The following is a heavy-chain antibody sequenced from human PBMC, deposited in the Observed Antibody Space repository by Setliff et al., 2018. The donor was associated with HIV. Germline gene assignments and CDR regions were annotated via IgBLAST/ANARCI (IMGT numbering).Heavy chain of an antibody. CDR2: ISYDGNNK. CDR1: GFPFSSYA. D-gene: IGHD2-15*01. Sequence: LRLSCAASGFPFSSYAMHWVRQAPGKGLRWVAVISYDGNNKYYADSVKGRFTISRDNSKNTLNLQMNSLRAEDTAVYYCARDSELVALAATADYYYFMDVWGKGTTVTVSS. CDR3: ARDSELVALAATADYYYFMDV. V-gene: IGHV3-30*04. J-gene: IGHJ6*03.